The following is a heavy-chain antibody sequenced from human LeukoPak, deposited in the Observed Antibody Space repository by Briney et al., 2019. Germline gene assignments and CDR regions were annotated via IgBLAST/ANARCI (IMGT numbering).Heavy chain of an antibody. V-gene: IGHV3-48*03. CDR1: GFTFNNYE. CDR3: AREDWAVVSRYDNSGHYF. D-gene: IGHD3-22*01. Sequence: GGSLRLSCAASGFTFNNYEMNWVRQAPGKGLEWISYISSSGNTIYYADSVKGRFTISRDNAKNSLYLQMNSLRAEDTAVYYCAREDWAVVSRYDNSGHYFWGQGTLVTASS. CDR2: ISSSGNTI. J-gene: IGHJ4*02.